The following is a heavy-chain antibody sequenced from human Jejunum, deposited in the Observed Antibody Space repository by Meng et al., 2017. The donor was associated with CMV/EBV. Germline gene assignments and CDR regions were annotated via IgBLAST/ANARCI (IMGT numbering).Heavy chain of an antibody. V-gene: IGHV3-7*01. CDR3: ARDPAYSSFDY. J-gene: IGHJ4*02. CDR1: GFTFASYW. D-gene: IGHD4-11*01. CDR2: INQDGSIR. Sequence: ASGFTFASYWMSWVRQAPGKRPEFVANINQDGSIRSYLGSVKGRFTISRDNAKASFWLQMDNLRPEDTAMYYCARDPAYSSFDYWGQGTLVTVSS.